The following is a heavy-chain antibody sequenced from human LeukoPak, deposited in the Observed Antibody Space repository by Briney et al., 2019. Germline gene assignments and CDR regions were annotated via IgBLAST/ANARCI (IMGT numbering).Heavy chain of an antibody. Sequence: SETLSLTCTVSGGSISSSSYYWGWIRQPPGKGLEWIGSIYYSGSTYYNPSLKSRVTISVDTSKNQFSLKLSSVTAADTAVYYCARHGVLGTRAALDYWGQGTLVTVSS. V-gene: IGHV4-39*01. CDR3: ARHGVLGTRAALDY. CDR2: IYYSGST. D-gene: IGHD1-14*01. J-gene: IGHJ4*02. CDR1: GGSISSSSYY.